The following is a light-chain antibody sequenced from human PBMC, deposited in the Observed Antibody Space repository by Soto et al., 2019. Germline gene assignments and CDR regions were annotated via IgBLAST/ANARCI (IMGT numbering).Light chain of an antibody. CDR1: SSDVGSYNL. Sequence: QSVLTQPASVSGSPGQSITISCTGTSSDVGSYNLVSWYQQHPGKAPKLMIYEVSKRPSGVSNRFSGSKSGNTASLTISGLQAEDEADYYCCSYAGSSTSWVFGGGTKL. CDR2: EVS. J-gene: IGLJ3*02. CDR3: CSYAGSSTSWV. V-gene: IGLV2-23*02.